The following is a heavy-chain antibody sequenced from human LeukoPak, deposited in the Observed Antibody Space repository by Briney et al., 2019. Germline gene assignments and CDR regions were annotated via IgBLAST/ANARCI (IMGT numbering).Heavy chain of an antibody. Sequence: SGPTLVKPTQTFTLTCTFSGFSFTTSGVGVGWIRQPPGKALEWLALLYWDGDSRYSLSLKNRLTITKDASKNQVVLRMINMDPVDTATYFCAHSLGRRKDYYYMDVWGKGTTVTVSS. CDR3: AHSLGRRKDYYYMDV. V-gene: IGHV2-5*02. CDR1: GFSFTTSGVG. CDR2: LYWDGDS. D-gene: IGHD7-27*01. J-gene: IGHJ6*03.